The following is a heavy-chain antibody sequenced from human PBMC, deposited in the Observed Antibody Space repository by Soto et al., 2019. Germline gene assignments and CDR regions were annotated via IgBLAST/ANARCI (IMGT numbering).Heavy chain of an antibody. J-gene: IGHJ4*02. CDR3: ARIGAAGGLDD. CDR1: GGSISSSSYY. D-gene: IGHD6-13*01. CDR2: LYYSGST. V-gene: IGHV4-39*01. Sequence: QLQLQESGPGLVKPSETLSLTCTVSGGSISSSSYYWGWIRQPPGKGLEWIGSLYYSGSTYYNPSLKSRVTMSVGTSRNQFPLPRSSVTARDSAVYYCARIGAAGGLDDWGQGTLVTVSS.